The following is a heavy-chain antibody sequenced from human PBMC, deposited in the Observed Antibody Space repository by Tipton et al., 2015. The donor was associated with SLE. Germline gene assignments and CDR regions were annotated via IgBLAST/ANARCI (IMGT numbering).Heavy chain of an antibody. CDR3: ARAKHIVVVRGYYFDY. CDR1: GGSISSGGYY. D-gene: IGHD2-21*01. CDR2: IYYSGST. Sequence: TLSLTCTVSGGSISSGGYYWSWIRQHPGKGLEWIGYIYYSGSTYYNPSLKSRVTISVDTSKNQFSLKLSSVTAADTAVYYCARAKHIVVVRGYYFDYWGQGTRVTVSS. J-gene: IGHJ4*02. V-gene: IGHV4-31*03.